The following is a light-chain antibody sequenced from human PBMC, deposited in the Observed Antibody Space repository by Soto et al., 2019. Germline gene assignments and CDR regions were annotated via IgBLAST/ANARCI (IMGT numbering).Light chain of an antibody. CDR2: RNN. V-gene: IGLV1-44*01. Sequence: QSVLTQAPSASGTPGQRVTISCSGSSSNIGTTTVSWYQQLTGTAPKLLIYRNNQRPSGVPDRFSGSKSGTSGSLAISGLQSEDEADYYCAAWDDSLKGYVFGTGTKLTVL. CDR3: AAWDDSLKGYV. J-gene: IGLJ1*01. CDR1: SSNIGTTT.